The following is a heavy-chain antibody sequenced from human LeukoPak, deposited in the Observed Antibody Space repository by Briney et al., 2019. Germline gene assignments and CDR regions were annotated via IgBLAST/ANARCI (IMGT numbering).Heavy chain of an antibody. CDR2: IIPIFGTA. D-gene: IGHD3-22*01. Sequence: GASVKVSCKASGYTFTNYAMNWVRQAPGQGLEWMGGIIPIFGTANYAQKFQGRVTITADKSTSTAYMELSSLRSEDTAVYYCARGLGTMIVFNWFDPWGQGTLVTVSS. J-gene: IGHJ5*02. CDR3: ARGLGTMIVFNWFDP. CDR1: GYTFTNYA. V-gene: IGHV1-69*06.